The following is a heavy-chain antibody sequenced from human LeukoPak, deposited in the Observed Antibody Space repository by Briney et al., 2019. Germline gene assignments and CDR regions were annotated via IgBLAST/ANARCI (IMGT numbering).Heavy chain of an antibody. CDR3: ARGNSGSYSQDWFDP. Sequence: GGSLRLSCAASGFIFSNYEMNWVRQAPGKGLEWVAFISSSGSTAYYADSVKGRFVISKDNAKNSLDLEMHSLRAEDTAVYYCARGNSGSYSQDWFDPWGQGTLVTVSS. CDR2: ISSSGSTA. CDR1: GFIFSNYE. D-gene: IGHD1-26*01. J-gene: IGHJ5*02. V-gene: IGHV3-48*03.